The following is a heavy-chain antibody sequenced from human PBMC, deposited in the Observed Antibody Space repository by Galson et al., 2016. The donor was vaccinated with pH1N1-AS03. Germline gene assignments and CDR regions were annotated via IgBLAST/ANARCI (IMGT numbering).Heavy chain of an antibody. CDR2: VTPIFGTT. D-gene: IGHD5-18*01. J-gene: IGHJ4*02. CDR1: GGSFSRYA. CDR3: AQGSYTYVPRVFDN. Sequence: SVKVSCKVFGGSFSRYAISWVRQAPGQGLEWLGGVTPIFGTTNYAQKFQDRVTITADTSTSAAYMELSSLRSDDTAVYYCAQGSYTYVPRVFDNWGQGTLVTVSS. V-gene: IGHV1-69*06.